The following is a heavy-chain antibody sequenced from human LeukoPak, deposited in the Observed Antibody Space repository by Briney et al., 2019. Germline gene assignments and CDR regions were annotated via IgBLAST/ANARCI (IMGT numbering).Heavy chain of an antibody. CDR1: GGSISSGGYS. J-gene: IGHJ4*02. D-gene: IGHD3-10*01. CDR2: INGSGGDT. Sequence: PSETLSLTCAVSGGSISSGGYSCRWVRQAPGKGLEWVSAINGSGGDTYHADSVKGRFTISRDNSKNTLYLQMNSLRAEDTAIYYCARVPGSYYVDFDYWGQGTLVTVSS. V-gene: IGHV3-23*01. CDR3: ARVPGSYYVDFDY.